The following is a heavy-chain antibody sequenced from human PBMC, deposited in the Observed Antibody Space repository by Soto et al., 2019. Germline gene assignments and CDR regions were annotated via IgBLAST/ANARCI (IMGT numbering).Heavy chain of an antibody. J-gene: IGHJ5*01. D-gene: IGHD1-26*01. CDR1: GGSVSRSCVT. CDR2: TYYRSKWYN. Sequence: SQTLSLTCTISGGSVSRSCVTWNWIRQSPSRGLEWLGRTYYRSKWYNDYAESVKSRITINPDTSKNQFSLHLNSVTPEDTAVYYCVRLIGNSWLDFWGQGTLVTVSS. V-gene: IGHV6-1*01. CDR3: VRLIGNSWLDF.